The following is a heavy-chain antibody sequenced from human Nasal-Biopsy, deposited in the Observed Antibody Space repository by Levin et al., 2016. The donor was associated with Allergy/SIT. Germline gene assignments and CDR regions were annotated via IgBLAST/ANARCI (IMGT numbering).Heavy chain of an antibody. J-gene: IGHJ3*02. Sequence: SETLSLTCTVSGDSIRSGYWNWIRQPPGKGLEWLGYIHHSGTTNYGPSVQSRVTMSVDTSRNQISLRLTSVTAADTAMYYCARDMRSGSWYVRATSSFDIWGHGTEVTVSS. D-gene: IGHD6-13*01. V-gene: IGHV4-59*01. CDR1: GDSIRSGY. CDR3: ARDMRSGSWYVRATSSFDI. CDR2: IHHSGTT.